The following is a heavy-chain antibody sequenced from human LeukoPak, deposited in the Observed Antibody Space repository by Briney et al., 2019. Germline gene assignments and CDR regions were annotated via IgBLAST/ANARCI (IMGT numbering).Heavy chain of an antibody. CDR1: GFTVSSNH. Sequence: GGSLRLSCAASGFTVSSNHMSWVRQAPGKGLEWVSVIYSGGSTDYADSVKGRFTISRDNSKNTLYLQMNSLRAEDTAVYYCVRSVTASTTGAIWGQGTMVTVSS. D-gene: IGHD2-21*02. V-gene: IGHV3-53*01. CDR3: VRSVTASTTGAI. J-gene: IGHJ3*02. CDR2: IYSGGST.